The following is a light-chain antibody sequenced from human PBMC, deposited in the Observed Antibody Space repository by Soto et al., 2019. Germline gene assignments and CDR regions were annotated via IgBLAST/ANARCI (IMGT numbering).Light chain of an antibody. CDR2: GAS. CDR3: QQYDNSPIT. J-gene: IGKJ5*01. V-gene: IGKV3-20*01. Sequence: EIVLTQSPGRLSLSPGERSSLAGAASQSISSSFLAWYQQKPGQAPRLLIYGASSRATGIPDRFSGTGSETDFTLTISRLEPEDFAVYYCQQYDNSPITFGQGTRLEIK. CDR1: QSISSSF.